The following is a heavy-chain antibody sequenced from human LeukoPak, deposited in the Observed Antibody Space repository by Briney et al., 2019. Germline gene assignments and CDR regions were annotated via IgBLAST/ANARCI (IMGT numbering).Heavy chain of an antibody. J-gene: IGHJ6*02. V-gene: IGHV3-53*01. CDR1: GFTLSSNY. CDR3: ARYRRAVGATTFYYYGMDV. Sequence: GGSLRLSCAASGFTLSSNYMRWVRQAPGKGVEWGSVIYSGGRTYYTDSVKGRFTISRDNCKRTLYLQMNSLRAEDTAVYYCARYRRAVGATTFYYYGMDVWGQGTTVTVSS. CDR2: IYSGGRT. D-gene: IGHD1-26*01.